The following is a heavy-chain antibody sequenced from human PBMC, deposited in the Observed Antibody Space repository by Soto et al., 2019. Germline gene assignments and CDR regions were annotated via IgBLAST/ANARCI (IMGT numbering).Heavy chain of an antibody. J-gene: IGHJ6*02. Sequence: GASVKVSCKASGGTFSSYAISWVRQAPGQGLEWMGGIIPIFGTANYAQKFQGRVTITADESTSTAYMELSSLRSEDTAVYYCAREELELPLAYYYYYGMDVWGQGTTVTVSS. CDR2: IIPIFGTA. CDR1: GGTFSSYA. D-gene: IGHD1-7*01. V-gene: IGHV1-69*13. CDR3: AREELELPLAYYYYYGMDV.